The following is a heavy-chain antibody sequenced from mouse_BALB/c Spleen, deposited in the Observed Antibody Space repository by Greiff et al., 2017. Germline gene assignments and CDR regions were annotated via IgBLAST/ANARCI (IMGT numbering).Heavy chain of an antibody. J-gene: IGHJ3*01. CDR1: GYTFTDYA. CDR3: AREGLGRIGFAY. D-gene: IGHD4-1*01. Sequence: QVQLQQSGAELVRPGVSVKISCKGSGYTFTDYAMHWVKQSHAKSLEWIGVISTYYGDASYNQKFKGKATMTVDKSSSTAYMELARLTSEDSAIYYCAREGLGRIGFAYWGQGTLVTVSA. CDR2: ISTYYGDA. V-gene: IGHV1S137*01.